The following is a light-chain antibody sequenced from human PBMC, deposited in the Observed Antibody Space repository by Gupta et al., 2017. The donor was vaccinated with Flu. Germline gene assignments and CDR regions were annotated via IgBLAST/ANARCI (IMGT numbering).Light chain of an antibody. CDR2: APS. CDR3: RQHNNSPLT. V-gene: IGKV1-17*01. CDR1: QTIRNH. Sequence: PSSLSASVGDRISITSLSSQTIRNHLGCYQQKPGRAARPPLYAPSSSQSGIPSTLSGGGSGGAMTLTISSLPLKDFATNYSRQHNNSPLTFGQGTRLEIK. J-gene: IGKJ5*01.